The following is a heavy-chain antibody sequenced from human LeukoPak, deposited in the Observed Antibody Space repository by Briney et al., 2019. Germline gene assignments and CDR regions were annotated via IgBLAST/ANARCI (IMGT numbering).Heavy chain of an antibody. CDR2: ISGSGGST. V-gene: IGHV3-23*01. D-gene: IGHD3-22*01. J-gene: IGHJ3*02. CDR3: AKAGDNSGNYGAFDI. CDR1: GFTFSSYG. Sequence: PGGSLRLSCAASGFTFSSYGMSWVRQAPGKGLEWVSAISGSGGSTYYADSVKGRFTISRDNSNNTLYLQMNSLRAEDTAVYYCAKAGDNSGNYGAFDIWGQGIMVTVSS.